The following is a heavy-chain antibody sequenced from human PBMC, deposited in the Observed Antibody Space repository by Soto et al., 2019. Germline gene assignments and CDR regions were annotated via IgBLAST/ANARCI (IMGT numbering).Heavy chain of an antibody. CDR2: INPSGGST. CDR1: GYTFTSYY. J-gene: IGHJ6*03. Sequence: ASVKVSCTASGYTFTSYYMHWVRQAPGQGLEWMGIINPSGGSTSYAQKFQGRVTMTRDTSTSTVYMELSSLRSEDTAVYYCARDLSVTIFGVVNYYMDVWGKGTTVTVSS. CDR3: ARDLSVTIFGVVNYYMDV. V-gene: IGHV1-46*03. D-gene: IGHD3-3*01.